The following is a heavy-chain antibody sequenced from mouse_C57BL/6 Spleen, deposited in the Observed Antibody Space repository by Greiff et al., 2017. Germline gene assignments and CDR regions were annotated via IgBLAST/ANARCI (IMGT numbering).Heavy chain of an antibody. CDR2: ILPGSGST. CDR3: ARSAYYSNYDYYAMDY. D-gene: IGHD2-5*01. CDR1: GYTFTGYW. Sequence: VQLQQSGAELMKPGASVKLSCKATGYTFTGYWIEWVKQRPGHGLEWIGEILPGSGSTNYNEKFKGKATFTADTSSYTTYMQLSSLTTEDSAIYYCARSAYYSNYDYYAMDYWGQGTSVTVSS. J-gene: IGHJ4*01. V-gene: IGHV1-9*01.